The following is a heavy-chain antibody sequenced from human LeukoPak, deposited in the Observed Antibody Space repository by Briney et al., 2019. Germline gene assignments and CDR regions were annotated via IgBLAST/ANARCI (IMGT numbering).Heavy chain of an antibody. CDR3: ARDPGYSYGHGWFDP. Sequence: GASVKVSCKASGYTFTSYGISWVRQAPGQGLEWMGWISAYNGNTNYAQKLQGRVTMTTDTSTSTAYMELRSLRFDDTAVYYCARDPGYSYGHGWFDPWGQGTLVTVSS. CDR1: GYTFTSYG. V-gene: IGHV1-18*01. D-gene: IGHD5-18*01. J-gene: IGHJ5*02. CDR2: ISAYNGNT.